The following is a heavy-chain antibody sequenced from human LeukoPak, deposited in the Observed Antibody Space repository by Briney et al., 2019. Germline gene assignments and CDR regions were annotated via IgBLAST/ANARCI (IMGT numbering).Heavy chain of an antibody. J-gene: IGHJ4*02. CDR3: AKVGVEMATIFLFDY. V-gene: IGHV3-53*01. CDR1: GFTVSNSV. D-gene: IGHD5-24*01. Sequence: GGSLRLSCAASGFTVSNSVVSWVRQAPVKGLEWVSVIYQGGSTYYADSVKGRFTISRDNSKNTLYLQMNSLRAEDTAVYYCAKVGVEMATIFLFDYWGQGTLVTVSS. CDR2: IYQGGST.